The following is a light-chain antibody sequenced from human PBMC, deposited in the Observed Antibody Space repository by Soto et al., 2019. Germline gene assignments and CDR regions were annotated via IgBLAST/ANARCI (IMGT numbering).Light chain of an antibody. J-gene: IGKJ4*01. CDR1: QSVSRY. Sequence: EIALTQSPATLSLSPGEGATLSCRASQSVSRYLAWYQQKPGQAPRLLIYDASNRATGIPARFSGSGSGTDFTLTISSLEPEDFALYYCQQRGNWPSFGGGTKVDIK. V-gene: IGKV3-11*01. CDR3: QQRGNWPS. CDR2: DAS.